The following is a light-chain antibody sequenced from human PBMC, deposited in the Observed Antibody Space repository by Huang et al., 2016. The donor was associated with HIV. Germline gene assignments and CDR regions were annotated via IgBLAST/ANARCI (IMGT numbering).Light chain of an antibody. V-gene: IGKV2-28*01. CDR2: MAS. Sequence: DIVMTQSPLSLPVTPGVPASISCRSSQSLVHDNGYSYLDWYLQKPGQSPQVLIYMASVRAPGIPDRFSGGGSGTNFTLEINRVDAEDVGTYYCMQSLQSLTFGGGTRLEIK. CDR1: QSLVHDNGYSY. CDR3: MQSLQSLT. J-gene: IGKJ4*01.